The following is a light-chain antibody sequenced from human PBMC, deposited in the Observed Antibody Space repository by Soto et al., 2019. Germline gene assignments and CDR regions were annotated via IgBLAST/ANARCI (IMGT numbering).Light chain of an antibody. CDR1: QSVSSC. J-gene: IGKJ4*01. V-gene: IGKV3-11*01. CDR3: QQSSNWPLT. Sequence: EIVLTQSPATLSLSPGERATLSCRASQSVSSCLAWYQQKPGQAPRLLIYDASNRATGTPARFSGSGSGTDFTLTISSLEPEDFAVYYCQQSSNWPLTFGGGTKVDIK. CDR2: DAS.